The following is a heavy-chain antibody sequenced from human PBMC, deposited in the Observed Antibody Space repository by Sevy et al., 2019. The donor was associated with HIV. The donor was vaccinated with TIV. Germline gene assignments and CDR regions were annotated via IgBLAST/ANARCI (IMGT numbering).Heavy chain of an antibody. CDR3: ARGSLYFDSTGFDY. V-gene: IGHV3-21*01. CDR1: AFTFSRYS. CDR2: ISSSGNYI. Sequence: GGSLRLSCAASAFTFSRYSMNWVRQAPGKGLEWVSSISSSGNYIYYADSVKGRFTISRDNAKNSLYLQMNSLRAEDTAVYYCARGSLYFDSTGFDYWGPGTLVTVSS. J-gene: IGHJ4*02. D-gene: IGHD3-22*01.